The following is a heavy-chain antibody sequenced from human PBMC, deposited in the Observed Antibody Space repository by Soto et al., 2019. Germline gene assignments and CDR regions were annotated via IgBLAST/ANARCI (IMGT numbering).Heavy chain of an antibody. CDR2: ISSSSSTI. CDR3: AREGYDFWRGPDWYFDL. V-gene: IGHV3-48*01. D-gene: IGHD3-3*01. Sequence: EVQLVESGGGLVQPRGSLRVSCAASGFSFRSYSMNWVRQAPGKGLEWVSYISSSSSTIYYADSVKGRFTISRDNAKNSLYLQMNSLRSEDTAVYYCAREGYDFWRGPDWYFDLWGRGTLVTVSS. J-gene: IGHJ2*01. CDR1: GFSFRSYS.